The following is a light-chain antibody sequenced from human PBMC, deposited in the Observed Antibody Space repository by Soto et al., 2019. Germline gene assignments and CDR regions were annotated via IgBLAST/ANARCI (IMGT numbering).Light chain of an antibody. CDR3: SSYTSSSPVV. V-gene: IGLV2-14*01. Sequence: QSVLTQPASVSGSPGQSITISCTGTSSDVGGYNYVSWYQQHPGKAPKLMIYDVSNRPSGVSNRFSGSKSGNTASLTISGLHAEDEADYYCSSYTSSSPVVFGGGTKLTVL. CDR2: DVS. CDR1: SSDVGGYNY. J-gene: IGLJ2*01.